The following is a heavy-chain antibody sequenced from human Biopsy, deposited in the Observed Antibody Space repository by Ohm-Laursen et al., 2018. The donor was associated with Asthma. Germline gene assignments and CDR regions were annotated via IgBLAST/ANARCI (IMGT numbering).Heavy chain of an antibody. CDR3: SREEPTSGWYQGSILR. D-gene: IGHD6-19*01. CDR1: GFVFSQCG. Sequence: SLRLSCSASGFVFSQCGMHWVRQAPGKGLEWVAVISYDGSNKYYADSVKGRSTISRDNSKNTLYLQMNSLRAEDTAVYYCSREEPTSGWYQGSILRWGQGTLVTVSS. CDR2: ISYDGSNK. J-gene: IGHJ4*02. V-gene: IGHV3-30*03.